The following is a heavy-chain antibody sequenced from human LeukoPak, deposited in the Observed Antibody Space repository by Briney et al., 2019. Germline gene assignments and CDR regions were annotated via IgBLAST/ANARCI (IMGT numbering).Heavy chain of an antibody. CDR2: TRNKAISYIT. Sequence: GGSLRLSCAASGFTFSDHFLDWVRQAPGKGLEWVGRTRNKAISYITEYAASVKGRFTISRDDSKNSLYLQMSSLKTDDTAVYYCASMRGTFGYWGQGTLVTVSS. J-gene: IGHJ4*02. D-gene: IGHD1-26*01. V-gene: IGHV3-72*01. CDR3: ASMRGTFGY. CDR1: GFTFSDHF.